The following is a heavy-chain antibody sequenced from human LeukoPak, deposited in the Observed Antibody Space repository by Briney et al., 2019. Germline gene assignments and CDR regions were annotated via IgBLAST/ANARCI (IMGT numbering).Heavy chain of an antibody. D-gene: IGHD2-15*01. CDR1: GGSISSGGYS. V-gene: IGHV4-30-2*01. CDR3: ARELVGQYCSGGSCYNFYYYYYMDV. Sequence: SETLSLTCAVSGGSISSGGYSWSWIRQPPGKGLEWIGYIYHSGSTYYNPSLKSRVTMSVDTSKNQFSLKLSSVTAADTAVYYCARELVGQYCSGGSCYNFYYYYYMDVWGKGTTVTVSS. CDR2: IYHSGST. J-gene: IGHJ6*03.